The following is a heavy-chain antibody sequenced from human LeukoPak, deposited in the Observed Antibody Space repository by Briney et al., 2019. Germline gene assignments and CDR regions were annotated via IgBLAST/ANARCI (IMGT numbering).Heavy chain of an antibody. CDR2: INHRGST. CDR1: GGSFSGYY. D-gene: IGHD6-19*01. J-gene: IGHJ4*02. CDR3: ARGGIVVATDY. Sequence: SETLSLTCDVYGGSFSGYYWSGIRQPPGKGLEWIGEINHRGSTNYNPSLKSRVTISVDTSKNQFSLKLTSVTAADAAVYYCARGGIVVATDYWGQGTLVTVSS. V-gene: IGHV4-34*01.